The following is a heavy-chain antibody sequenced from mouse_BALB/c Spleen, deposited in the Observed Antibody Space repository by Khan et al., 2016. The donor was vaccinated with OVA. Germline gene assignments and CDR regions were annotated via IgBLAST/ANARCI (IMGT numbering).Heavy chain of an antibody. D-gene: IGHD2-10*01. CDR1: GYTFTKFG. V-gene: IGHV9-3-1*01. Sequence: QIQLVQSGPELKKPGETVKISCKASGYTFTKFGMNWVKQAPGQGLEWMGWINTYTGEPTYADDFKGRFAFSMDTSASTAYLQINNLKDEDTATYFYARPPYFSYTVAYWGQGTSVTVSS. J-gene: IGHJ4*01. CDR2: INTYTGEP. CDR3: ARPPYFSYTVAY.